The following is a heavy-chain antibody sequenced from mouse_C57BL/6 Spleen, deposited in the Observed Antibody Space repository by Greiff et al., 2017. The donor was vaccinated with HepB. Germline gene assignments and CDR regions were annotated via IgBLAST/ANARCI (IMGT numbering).Heavy chain of an antibody. J-gene: IGHJ1*03. Sequence: SGPELVKPGASVKMSCKASGYTFTDYNMHWVKQSHGKSLEWIGYINPNNGGTSYNQKFKGKATLTVNKSSSTAYMELRSLTSEDSAVYYCAREELGDWYFDVWGTGTTVTVSS. V-gene: IGHV1-22*01. CDR1: GYTFTDYN. CDR3: AREELGDWYFDV. CDR2: INPNNGGT. D-gene: IGHD4-1*01.